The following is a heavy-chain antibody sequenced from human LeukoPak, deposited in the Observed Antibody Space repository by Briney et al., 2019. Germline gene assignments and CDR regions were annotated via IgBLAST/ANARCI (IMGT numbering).Heavy chain of an antibody. D-gene: IGHD3-9*01. CDR1: GGSISSYY. V-gene: IGHV4-59*12. CDR2: IYYSGST. CDR3: ARVRGLTGYSYFDY. J-gene: IGHJ4*02. Sequence: SETLSLTCTVSGGSISSYYWSWIRQPPGKGLEWIGYIYYSGSTNYNPSLKSRVTISVDTSKNQFSLKLSSVTAADTAVYYCARVRGLTGYSYFDYWGQGTLVTVSS.